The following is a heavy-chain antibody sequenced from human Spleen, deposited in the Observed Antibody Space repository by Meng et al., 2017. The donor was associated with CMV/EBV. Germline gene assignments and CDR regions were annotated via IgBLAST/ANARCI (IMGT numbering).Heavy chain of an antibody. CDR2: IISMSGIV. CDR1: GGTFSSYA. J-gene: IGHJ4*02. V-gene: IGHV1-69*10. D-gene: IGHD3-3*01. Sequence: SVKVSCKASGGTFSSYAINWVRQAPGQGLEWMGGIISMSGIVNYAQNFQGRVTMTADKSTNTAYMELRSLRSEDTAVYYCVRDILSPRFGVVKGYYFDYWGQGTLVTVSS. CDR3: VRDILSPRFGVVKGYYFDY.